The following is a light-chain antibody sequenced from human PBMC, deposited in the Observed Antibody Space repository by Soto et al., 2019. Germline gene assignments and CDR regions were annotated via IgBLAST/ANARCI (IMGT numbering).Light chain of an antibody. CDR2: DVS. CDR1: SSDIGAYNY. J-gene: IGLJ3*02. V-gene: IGLV2-14*01. CDR3: SSYSSTYTRV. Sequence: QSALTQPASVSGSPGQSITISCTGTSSDIGAYNYVSWYQQHPGKAPKLMIYDVSNRPSGVSNRFSGSKSGNTASLPISGLQADDEADYYCSSYSSTYTRVFGGGTKVTVL.